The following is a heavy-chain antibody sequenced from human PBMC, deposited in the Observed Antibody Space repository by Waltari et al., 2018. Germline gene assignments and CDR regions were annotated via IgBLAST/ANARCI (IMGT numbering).Heavy chain of an antibody. CDR1: GGSISSYY. J-gene: IGHJ4*02. Sequence: QVQLQESGPGLVKPSETLSLTCTVSGGSISSYYWSWIRQPAGKGLEWIGRIYTSGSTNYNPSLKSRVTMSVDTSKNQFSLKLSSVTAADTAVYYCVSTRLITMVRGGFDYWGQGTLVTVSS. CDR2: IYTSGST. CDR3: VSTRLITMVRGGFDY. V-gene: IGHV4-4*07. D-gene: IGHD3-10*01.